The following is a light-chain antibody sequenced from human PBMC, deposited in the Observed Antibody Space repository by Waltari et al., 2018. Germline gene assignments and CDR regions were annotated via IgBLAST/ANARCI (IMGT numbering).Light chain of an antibody. J-gene: IGKJ2*02. CDR1: QSVSSSY. Sequence: EIVLTQSPGTLSLSPGERATLSCRASQSVSSSYLAWYQQKPGQAPRLLIFGASNRATGIPDRFSGSGSGTDFTLTISRLEPEEFAVYFCQQYSMSPSTFGQGTKLEI. V-gene: IGKV3-20*01. CDR3: QQYSMSPST. CDR2: GAS.